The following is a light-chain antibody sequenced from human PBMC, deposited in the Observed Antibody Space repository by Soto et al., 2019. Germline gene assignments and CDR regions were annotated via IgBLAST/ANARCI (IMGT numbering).Light chain of an antibody. V-gene: IGLV2-14*01. J-gene: IGLJ1*01. CDR3: SSYTTSSSYV. Sequence: HSVLTQPASVSGSPGQSITISCTGTSSDVGGYIYVSWYQQHPGKAPKLMIYDVTSRPSGVSYRFSGSKSGNTASLTISGLQAEDEADYYCSSYTTSSSYVFGPGTKVTV. CDR2: DVT. CDR1: SSDVGGYIY.